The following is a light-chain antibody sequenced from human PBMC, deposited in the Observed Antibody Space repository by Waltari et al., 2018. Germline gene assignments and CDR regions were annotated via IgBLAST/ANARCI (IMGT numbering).Light chain of an antibody. Sequence: DIQMTQSPSSLSASVGDRATITCRASQDISNYLAWYQQKPGKVPNLLIYSPSTLKSGVPPRFSGSGSGTYFTLTINCLRPEDVATYYCQKYDSVPWSFGQGTKVEIK. CDR2: SPS. CDR1: QDISNY. V-gene: IGKV1-27*01. J-gene: IGKJ1*01. CDR3: QKYDSVPWS.